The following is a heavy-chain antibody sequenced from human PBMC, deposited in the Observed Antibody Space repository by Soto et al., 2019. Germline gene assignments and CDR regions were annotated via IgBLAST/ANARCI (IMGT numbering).Heavy chain of an antibody. D-gene: IGHD2-2*01. CDR3: AKQLGYCSSGRCYFDY. J-gene: IGHJ4*02. Sequence: PGVPQRVSCGASGVRCGDSSRSWVSKHTGKGLEWLAAVNPDGSDTFYADSVKGRFTISRDNSQNTVNLHMNSLRVEDTAVYYCAKQLGYCSSGRCYFDYWGRGTQVTVSS. CDR2: VNPDGSDT. CDR1: GVRCGDSS. V-gene: IGHV3-23*01.